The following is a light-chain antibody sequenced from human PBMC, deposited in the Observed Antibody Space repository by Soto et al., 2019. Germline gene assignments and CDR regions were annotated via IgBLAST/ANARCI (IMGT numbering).Light chain of an antibody. CDR3: VSFTSSTTYV. J-gene: IGLJ1*01. Sequence: QSSLTHPASVSDSPGQSITISCTGTSSDVGGSNHVSWYQQHPGRAPKLMIYDVTNRPSGVSHRFSGSKSGSTASLIISGLQAEDEADYYCVSFTSSTTYVFGTGTKATVL. V-gene: IGLV2-14*01. CDR2: DVT. CDR1: SSDVGGSNH.